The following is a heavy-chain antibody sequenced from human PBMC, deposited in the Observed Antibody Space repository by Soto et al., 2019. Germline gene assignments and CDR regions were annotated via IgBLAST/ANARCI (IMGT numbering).Heavy chain of an antibody. Sequence: EVQLLESGGGLVQPGGSLRLSCAVSGFSYSTFGVTWVRQAPGKGLEWVCGVSGGSGATHYRDSVRGRFTISRDNSKNTVVLHMDSLSAEDTAVYYCAKDRHYPRDYFHYWGQGTLVTVSS. CDR3: AKDRHYPRDYFHY. CDR1: GFSYSTFG. CDR2: VSGGSGAT. J-gene: IGHJ4*02. V-gene: IGHV3-23*01. D-gene: IGHD3-10*01.